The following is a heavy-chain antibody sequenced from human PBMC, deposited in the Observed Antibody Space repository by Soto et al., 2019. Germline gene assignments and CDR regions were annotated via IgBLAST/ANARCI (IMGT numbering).Heavy chain of an antibody. J-gene: IGHJ6*02. CDR1: ILSFDIYA. Sequence: EVQLLESGGGLVQPGESLRLSCAASILSFDIYAMSWVRQAPGKGLEWVSATTGSGGTAYYAGSVKGRFTISRDNSKNTLYLQMDSLRAEDTAVYYCAKHSGYDHYYGMDVWGQGTTVTVSS. CDR2: TTGSGGTA. V-gene: IGHV3-23*01. CDR3: AKHSGYDHYYGMDV. D-gene: IGHD5-12*01.